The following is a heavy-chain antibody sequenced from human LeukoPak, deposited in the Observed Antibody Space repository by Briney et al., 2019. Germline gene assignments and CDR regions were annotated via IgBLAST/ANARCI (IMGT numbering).Heavy chain of an antibody. CDR3: GRDIGAAIGH. J-gene: IGHJ4*02. V-gene: IGHV6-1*01. CDR2: TYYRSKWYN. CDR1: GDSVSSYSAG. D-gene: IGHD6-13*01. Sequence: SQTLSLTCAISGDSVSSYSAGWNWIRQSPSRGLEWLGRTYYRSKWYNEYTLSVRSRITISPDTSKNQVSLQLNSVTPDYTAFYYCGRDIGAAIGHWGQGTLVTVSS.